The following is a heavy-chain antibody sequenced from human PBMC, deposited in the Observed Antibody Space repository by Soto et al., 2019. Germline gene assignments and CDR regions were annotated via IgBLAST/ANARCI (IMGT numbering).Heavy chain of an antibody. CDR3: ARIVSRYFDWLYPKYYFDY. CDR1: GFSLSNARMG. V-gene: IGHV2-26*01. J-gene: IGHJ4*02. Sequence: SGPTLVNPTETLTLTCTVSGFSLSNARMGVSWIRQPPGKALEWLAHIFSNDGKSYSTSLKSRLTISKDTSKSQVVLTMTNMDPVDTATYYCARIVSRYFDWLYPKYYFDYWGQGTLVTVSS. CDR2: IFSNDGK. D-gene: IGHD3-9*01.